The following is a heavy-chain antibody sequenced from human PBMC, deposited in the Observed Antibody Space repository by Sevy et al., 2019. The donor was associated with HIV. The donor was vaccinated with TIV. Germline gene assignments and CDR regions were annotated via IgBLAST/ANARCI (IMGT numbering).Heavy chain of an antibody. Sequence: GGSLRLSCAASGFTFSSYAMHWVRQAPGKGLEWVAVISYDGSNKYYADSVKGRFTISRDNSKNTLYLQMNSLRAEDTAVYYCARTAGRITIFGVSGGPFDYWGQGTLVTVSS. CDR2: ISYDGSNK. V-gene: IGHV3-30-3*01. J-gene: IGHJ4*02. D-gene: IGHD3-3*01. CDR1: GFTFSSYA. CDR3: ARTAGRITIFGVSGGPFDY.